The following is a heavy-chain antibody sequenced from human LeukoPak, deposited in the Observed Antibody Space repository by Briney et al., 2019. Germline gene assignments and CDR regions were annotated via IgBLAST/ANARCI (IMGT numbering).Heavy chain of an antibody. CDR2: INHSGST. J-gene: IGHJ4*02. CDR3: ARRDYYGSGSYYTLDY. V-gene: IGHV4-34*01. CDR1: GGSFSGYY. Sequence: PSETLSLTCAVYGGSFSGYYWSWIRQPPGKGLEWIGEINHSGSTNYNPSLKSRVTISVDTSKNQFPLKLSSVTAADTAVYYCARRDYYGSGSYYTLDYWGQGTLVTVSS. D-gene: IGHD3-10*01.